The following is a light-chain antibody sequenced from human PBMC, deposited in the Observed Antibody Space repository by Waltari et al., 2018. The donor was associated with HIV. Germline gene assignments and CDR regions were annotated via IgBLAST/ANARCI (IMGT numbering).Light chain of an antibody. CDR2: DNN. Sequence: QSALTQPPSVSAAPGQTVTISCSGSSSTLANDYVSWYQHVPGAAPKLLIYDNNKRPSGIPDRFSGSKSGTSATLDITGLQTGDEADYYCGTWDPRLSVGVFGGGTKLTVL. V-gene: IGLV1-51*01. CDR1: SSTLANDY. CDR3: GTWDPRLSVGV. J-gene: IGLJ2*01.